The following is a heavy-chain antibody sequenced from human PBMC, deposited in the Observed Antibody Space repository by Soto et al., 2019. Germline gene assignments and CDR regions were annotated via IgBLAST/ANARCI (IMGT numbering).Heavy chain of an antibody. Sequence: ASVKVSCKASGYTFTRYGINWVRQAPGQGLEWMGWISAYNGNTNYAQKLQGRVTMTTDTSTSTAYMELRSRRSDDTAVYYCANVATAAAYNGMDAWGQGPTLTLS. V-gene: IGHV1-18*01. CDR1: GYTFTRYG. CDR2: ISAYNGNT. CDR3: ANVATAAAYNGMDA. D-gene: IGHD6-13*01. J-gene: IGHJ6*02.